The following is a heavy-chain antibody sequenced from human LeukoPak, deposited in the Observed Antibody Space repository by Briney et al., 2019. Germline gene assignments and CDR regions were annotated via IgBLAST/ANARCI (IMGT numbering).Heavy chain of an antibody. CDR2: IYYSGST. D-gene: IGHD4-17*01. J-gene: IGHJ2*01. Sequence: SETLSLTXTVSGGSISGHYWSWIRQPPGKGLEWLGYIYYSGSTNYNPSLKSRTTISLDTSKSQFSLKLNSVTAADTAVYYCARDGDYDWYFDLWGRGTLVTVSS. CDR3: ARDGDYDWYFDL. CDR1: GGSISGHY. V-gene: IGHV4-59*11.